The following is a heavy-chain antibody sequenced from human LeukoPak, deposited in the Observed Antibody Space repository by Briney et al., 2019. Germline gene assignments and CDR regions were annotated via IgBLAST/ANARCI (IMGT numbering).Heavy chain of an antibody. CDR1: GFTFGGYG. Sequence: GGSLRLSCAGSGFTFGGYGMHWFRQTPGKGLEWVAAIAYDGSRAFYADSVKGRFTISRDDSKNTMSVQMDDLRAEDTAVYYCTRYNNDHFDYWGQGTLVTVSS. CDR2: IAYDGSRA. CDR3: TRYNNDHFDY. D-gene: IGHD1-14*01. J-gene: IGHJ4*02. V-gene: IGHV3-33*01.